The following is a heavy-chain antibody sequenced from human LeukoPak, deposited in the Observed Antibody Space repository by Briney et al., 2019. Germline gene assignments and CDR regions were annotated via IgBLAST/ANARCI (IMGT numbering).Heavy chain of an antibody. CDR1: GYSFIGYY. Sequence: GASVKVSCKASGYSFIGYYMHWVRQAPGQGLEWMGWINPNNGGTNYAQKLQGRVTTTTDTSTSTAYMEVRSLRSDDTAVYYCARGDWLDYWGQGTLVTVSS. CDR2: INPNNGGT. J-gene: IGHJ4*02. D-gene: IGHD3/OR15-3a*01. CDR3: ARGDWLDY. V-gene: IGHV1-2*02.